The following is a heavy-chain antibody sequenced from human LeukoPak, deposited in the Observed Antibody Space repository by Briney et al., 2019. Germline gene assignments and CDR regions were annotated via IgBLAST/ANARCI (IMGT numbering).Heavy chain of an antibody. CDR2: IDPSDSYT. CDR1: GYIFNTDW. V-gene: IGHV5-10-1*01. J-gene: IGHJ1*01. D-gene: IGHD3-9*01. Sequence: GESLKIFFTSSGYIFNTDWNKLGRQMPGKGLEWMGRIDPSDSYTNYSPSFQGHVTMSIDKSISTAYLQWSSLRASDTAMYYCARLRYFADRSSVQWRQGTLVTVSS. CDR3: ARLRYFADRSSVQ.